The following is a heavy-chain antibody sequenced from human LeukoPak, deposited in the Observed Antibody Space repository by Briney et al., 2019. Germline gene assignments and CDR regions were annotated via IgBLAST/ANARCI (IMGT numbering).Heavy chain of an antibody. CDR1: GGSISSGDYY. CDR3: ARVPVYSGTYFDY. D-gene: IGHD1-26*01. J-gene: IGHJ4*02. Sequence: PSQTLSLTCTVSGGSISSGDYYWSWIRQPPGKGLEWIGYIYYSGSTYYNPSLKSRVTILVETSKNQFSLKLSSVTAADTAVYYCARVPVYSGTYFDYWGQGTLITVSS. CDR2: IYYSGST. V-gene: IGHV4-30-4*01.